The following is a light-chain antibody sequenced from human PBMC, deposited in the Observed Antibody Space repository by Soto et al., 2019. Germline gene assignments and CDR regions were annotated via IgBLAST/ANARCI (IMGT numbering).Light chain of an antibody. J-gene: IGLJ2*01. Sequence: QTVVTQPPSASGTPGQRVTISCSGSSSNIGINNVNWYQQVPGTAPKLLIYSNNQRPSGVPARFSGSKSGTSASLAISGLRSEDEAAYYCAAWDDSLNAGIFGGGTKLTVL. V-gene: IGLV1-44*01. CDR2: SNN. CDR3: AAWDDSLNAGI. CDR1: SSNIGINN.